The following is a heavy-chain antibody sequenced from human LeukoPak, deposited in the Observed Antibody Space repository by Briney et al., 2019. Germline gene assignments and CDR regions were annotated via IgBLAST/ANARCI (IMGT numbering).Heavy chain of an antibody. CDR2: INPSGGSA. Sequence: ASVKVSCKASGYTFTSYYMHWVRQAPGQGLEWMGIINPSGGSASYAQKFQGRVTMTRDTSTSTVYMELSSLRSEDTAVYYCARDVWRYCSGGSCSDWFDPWGQGTLVTVSS. J-gene: IGHJ5*02. CDR3: ARDVWRYCSGGSCSDWFDP. D-gene: IGHD2-15*01. CDR1: GYTFTSYY. V-gene: IGHV1-46*01.